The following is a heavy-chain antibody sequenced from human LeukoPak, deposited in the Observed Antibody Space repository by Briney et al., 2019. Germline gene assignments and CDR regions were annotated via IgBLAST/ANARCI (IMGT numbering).Heavy chain of an antibody. CDR2: IIPIFGTA. J-gene: IGHJ4*02. V-gene: IGHV1-69*13. Sequence: SVKVSCKASGYTFTSYYMHWVRQAPGQGLEWMGGIIPIFGTANYAQKFQGRVTITADESTSTAYMELSSLRSEDTAVYYCARGGEWLQFDYFDYWGQGTLVTVSS. CDR1: GYTFTSYY. D-gene: IGHD5-24*01. CDR3: ARGGEWLQFDYFDY.